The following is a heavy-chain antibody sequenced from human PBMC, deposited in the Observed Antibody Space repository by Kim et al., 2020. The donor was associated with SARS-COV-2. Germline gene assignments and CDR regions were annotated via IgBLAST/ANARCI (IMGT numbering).Heavy chain of an antibody. CDR2: FDPEDGET. V-gene: IGHV1-24*01. Sequence: ASVKVSCKVSGYTLTELFMHWVRQAPGKGLEWMGGFDPEDGETIYAQKFQGRVTMTEDTSTDTAYMELSSLRSEDMAVYYCATGSPFPYSSGWYDPWGQGTLVTVSS. CDR3: ATGSPFPYSSGWYDP. J-gene: IGHJ5*02. D-gene: IGHD6-19*01. CDR1: GYTLTELF.